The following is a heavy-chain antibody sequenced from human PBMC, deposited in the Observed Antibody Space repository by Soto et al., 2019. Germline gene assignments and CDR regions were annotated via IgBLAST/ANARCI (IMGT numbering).Heavy chain of an antibody. J-gene: IGHJ6*02. Sequence: PGGSLRLSCAAPGFTFSSYSMNWVRQAPGKGLEWVSYISSSSSTIYYADSVKGRFTISRDNAKNSLYLQMNSLRDEDTAVYYCARDPDYGDYYYYGMDVWGQGTTVTVSS. D-gene: IGHD4-17*01. CDR1: GFTFSSYS. V-gene: IGHV3-48*02. CDR2: ISSSSSTI. CDR3: ARDPDYGDYYYYGMDV.